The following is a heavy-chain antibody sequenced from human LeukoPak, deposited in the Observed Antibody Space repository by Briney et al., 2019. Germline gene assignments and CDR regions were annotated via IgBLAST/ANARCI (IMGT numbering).Heavy chain of an antibody. CDR1: GFSLSTSGVG. V-gene: IGHV2-5*02. J-gene: IGHJ4*02. Sequence: SGPTLVKPPQTLTLTCTFSGFSLSTSGVGVGWIRQPPGKALEWLALIYWDDDKRYSPSLKSSLTITKDTSKNQVVLTTTNMDPVDTATYYCAHRYISSSTFDYWGQGTLVTVSS. CDR3: AHRYISSSTFDY. D-gene: IGHD6-6*01. CDR2: IYWDDDK.